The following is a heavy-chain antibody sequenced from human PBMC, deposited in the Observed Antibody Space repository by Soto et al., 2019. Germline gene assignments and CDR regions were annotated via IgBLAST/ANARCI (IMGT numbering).Heavy chain of an antibody. Sequence: NPSETLSLTCTVSGGSISSGGYYWSWIRQHPGKGLEWIGYIYYSGSTYYNPSLKSRVTISVDTSKNQFSLKLSSVTAADTAVYYCARSLRIVATIRPLTQYFDYWGQGTLVTVSS. V-gene: IGHV4-31*03. CDR2: IYYSGST. D-gene: IGHD5-12*01. CDR3: ARSLRIVATIRPLTQYFDY. CDR1: GGSISSGGYY. J-gene: IGHJ4*02.